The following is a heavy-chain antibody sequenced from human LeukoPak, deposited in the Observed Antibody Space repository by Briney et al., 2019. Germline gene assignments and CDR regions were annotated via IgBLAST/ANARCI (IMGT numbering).Heavy chain of an antibody. CDR3: ARDRGNGIAVAGPPYYYYMDV. CDR1: GYTFTGYY. CDR2: INPNSGGT. V-gene: IGHV1-2*02. D-gene: IGHD6-19*01. Sequence: ASVKVSCKASGYTFTGYYMHWVRQAPGQGLEWMGWINPNSGGTNYAQKFQGRVTMTRDTSISTAYMELSRLRSDDTAVYYCARDRGNGIAVAGPPYYYYMDVWGKGTTVTISS. J-gene: IGHJ6*03.